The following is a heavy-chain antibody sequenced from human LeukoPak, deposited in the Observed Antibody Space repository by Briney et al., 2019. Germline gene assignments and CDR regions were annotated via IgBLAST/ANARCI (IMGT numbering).Heavy chain of an antibody. J-gene: IGHJ4*02. CDR2: INSGGTFT. D-gene: IGHD6-19*01. V-gene: IGHV3-11*03. CDR3: ARSGSGWDSGDY. Sequence: KPGGSLRLSCAASGFTFSDYYMSWIRQAPGKGLEWVSHINSGGTFTNYADSVKGRFTISRDNAKNSLLLQMNSLRAEDTAVYYCARSGSGWDSGDYWGQGTLVTVSS. CDR1: GFTFSDYY.